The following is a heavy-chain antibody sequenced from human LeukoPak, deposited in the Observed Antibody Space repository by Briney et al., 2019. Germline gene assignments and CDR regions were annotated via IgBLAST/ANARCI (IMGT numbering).Heavy chain of an antibody. J-gene: IGHJ5*02. V-gene: IGHV4-39*07. D-gene: IGHD3-3*01. CDR1: GGSISSSSYY. Sequence: PSETLSLTCTVSGGSISSSSYYWGWIRQPPGKGLERIGSIYYSGSTYYNPSLKSRVTISVDTSKNQFSLKLSSVTAADTAVYYCASRGGGVVTTGNWFDPWGQGTLVTVSS. CDR3: ASRGGGVVTTGNWFDP. CDR2: IYYSGST.